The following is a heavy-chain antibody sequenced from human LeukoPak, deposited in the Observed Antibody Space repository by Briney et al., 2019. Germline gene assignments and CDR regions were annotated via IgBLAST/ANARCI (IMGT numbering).Heavy chain of an antibody. Sequence: GGSLRLSCAASGFTFDDYAMHWVRQAPGKGLEWVSAIGGSGGRSYYADSVKGRFTISRDNAKNSLYLQMNSLRAEDTAVYYCARDLGYSSSWFSQTRGAFDIWGQGTMVTVSS. V-gene: IGHV3-23*01. CDR1: GFTFDDYA. D-gene: IGHD6-13*01. J-gene: IGHJ3*02. CDR3: ARDLGYSSSWFSQTRGAFDI. CDR2: IGGSGGRS.